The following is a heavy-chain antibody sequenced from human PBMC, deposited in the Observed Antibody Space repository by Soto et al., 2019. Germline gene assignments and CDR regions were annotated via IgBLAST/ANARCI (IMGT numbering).Heavy chain of an antibody. CDR3: ARGGGYCSGGSCYGDYYYGMDV. J-gene: IGHJ6*02. CDR1: GGSISSYY. V-gene: IGHV4-59*01. D-gene: IGHD2-15*01. Sequence: SETLSLTCTVSGGSISSYYWSWIRQPPGKGLEWIGYIYYSGSTNYNPSHKSRVTISVDTSKNQFSLKLSSVTAADTAVYYCARGGGYCSGGSCYGDYYYGMDVWGQGTTVTVSS. CDR2: IYYSGST.